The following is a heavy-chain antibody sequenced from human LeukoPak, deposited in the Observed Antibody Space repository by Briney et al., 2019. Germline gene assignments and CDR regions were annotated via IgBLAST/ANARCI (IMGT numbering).Heavy chain of an antibody. Sequence: GGSLRLSCAASGFTVSSNYMSWFRQAPGKGLEWVSVIYSGGNTYYADSVKGRFAISRDNSKNTLYLQMNSLRAEDTAVYYCAREQIIVAAIYFDYWGQGTLVTVSS. CDR3: AREQIIVAAIYFDY. D-gene: IGHD2-2*02. CDR1: GFTVSSNY. J-gene: IGHJ4*02. CDR2: IYSGGNT. V-gene: IGHV3-53*01.